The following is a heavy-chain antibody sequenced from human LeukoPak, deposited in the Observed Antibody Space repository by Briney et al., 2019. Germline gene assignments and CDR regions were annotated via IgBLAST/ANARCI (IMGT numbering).Heavy chain of an antibody. V-gene: IGHV3-7*01. D-gene: IGHD3-3*01. J-gene: IGHJ4*02. CDR2: IKQDGSEK. CDR3: TRDFGRSSYYFDF. CDR1: GFTFSSYW. Sequence: GGSLRLSCAASGFTFSSYWMSWVRQAPGKGLEWVANIKQDGSEKYYVDSVKGRFTISRDNAKNSLFLQMNRLRVEDTAVYYCTRDFGRSSYYFDFWGQGTLVTVSS.